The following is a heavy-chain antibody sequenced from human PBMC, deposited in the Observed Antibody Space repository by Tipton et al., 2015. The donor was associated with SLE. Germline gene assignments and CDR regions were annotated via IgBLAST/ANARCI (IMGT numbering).Heavy chain of an antibody. CDR2: IHHSGST. Sequence: TLSLTCAVSGGSIRSSNWWSWVRQPPGKGLEWIGEIHHSGSTNSNPSLKSQVTISVDKSKNQFSLKLSSVTVADTAVYYCAKDYNHDNADYNWGQGTLVIVSS. CDR1: GGSIRSSNW. J-gene: IGHJ4*02. V-gene: IGHV4-4*02. D-gene: IGHD4-17*01. CDR3: AKDYNHDNADYN.